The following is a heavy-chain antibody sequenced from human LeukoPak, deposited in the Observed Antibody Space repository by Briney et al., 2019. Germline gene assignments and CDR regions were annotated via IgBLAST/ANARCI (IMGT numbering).Heavy chain of an antibody. CDR3: ARDYYGSENDAFDI. CDR1: GFTFSSYW. D-gene: IGHD3-10*01. CDR2: IKHDRSIT. J-gene: IGHJ3*02. V-gene: IGHV3-74*01. Sequence: GGSLRLSCAASGFTFSSYWMHWVRQAPGKGLVWVSHIKHDRSITSYADSVKGRFTISRDSAKNTLYLQMNSLRAEDTAVYYCARDYYGSENDAFDIWGQGTMVTVSS.